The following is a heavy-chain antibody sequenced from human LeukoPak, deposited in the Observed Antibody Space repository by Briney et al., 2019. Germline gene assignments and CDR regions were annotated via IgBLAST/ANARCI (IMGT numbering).Heavy chain of an antibody. CDR2: IYHSGST. V-gene: IGHV4-38-2*01. CDR3: ARAGDYVESILNWFDP. CDR1: GYSISSGYY. J-gene: IGHJ5*02. D-gene: IGHD4-17*01. Sequence: PSETLSLTCAVSGYSISSGYYWGWIRQPPGKGLEWIGSIYHSGSTYYNPSLKSRVTISVATSKNQFSLKLSSVTAADTAVYYCARAGDYVESILNWFDPWGQGTLVTVSS.